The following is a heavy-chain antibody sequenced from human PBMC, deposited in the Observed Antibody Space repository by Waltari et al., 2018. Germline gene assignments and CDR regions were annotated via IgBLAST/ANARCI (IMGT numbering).Heavy chain of an antibody. D-gene: IGHD2-21*02. V-gene: IGHV3-23*01. Sequence: EVQLLESGGGLVQPGGSLRLSCAASGFTFSSYAMSWVRQAPGKGLEWVSAISGSGGSTYYADSVKGRFTISRDNSKNTLYLQMNGLRAEDTAVYYCAKSMGWHIVVVTAPYYYYGMDVWGQGTTVTVSS. J-gene: IGHJ6*02. CDR2: ISGSGGST. CDR3: AKSMGWHIVVVTAPYYYYGMDV. CDR1: GFTFSSYA.